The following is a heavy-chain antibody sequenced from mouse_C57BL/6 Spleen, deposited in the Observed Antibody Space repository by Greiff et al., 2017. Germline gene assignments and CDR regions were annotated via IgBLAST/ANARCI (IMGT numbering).Heavy chain of an antibody. CDR1: GYSITSGYY. J-gene: IGHJ2*01. CDR3: ARCYYDYDGYYFDY. D-gene: IGHD2-4*01. CDR2: ISYDGSN. Sequence: EVQLQESGPGLVKPSQSLSLTCSVTGYSITSGYYWNWIRQFPGNKLEWMGYISYDGSNNYNPSLKNRISITRDTSKNQFFLKLNSVTTEDTATYYCARCYYDYDGYYFDYWGQGTTLTVSS. V-gene: IGHV3-6*01.